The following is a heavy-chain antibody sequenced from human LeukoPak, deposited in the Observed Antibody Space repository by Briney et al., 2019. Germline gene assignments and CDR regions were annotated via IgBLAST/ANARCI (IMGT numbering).Heavy chain of an antibody. CDR1: GGSISSSSYY. J-gene: IGHJ4*02. D-gene: IGHD5-12*01. V-gene: IGHV4-39*01. CDR2: IYYSGST. Sequence: SETLSLTCTVSGGSISSSSYYWGWIRQPPGKGLEWIGSIYYSGSTYYNPSLKSRVTISVDTSKNQSSLKLSSVTAADTAAYYCARHLYGGYVVDYWGQGTLVTVSS. CDR3: ARHLYGGYVVDY.